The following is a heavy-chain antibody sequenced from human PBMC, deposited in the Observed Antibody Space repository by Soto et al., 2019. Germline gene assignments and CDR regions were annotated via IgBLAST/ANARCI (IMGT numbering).Heavy chain of an antibody. Sequence: SGGSLRLSCTASGFTFSSYAMSWVRQAPGKGLEWVSAISGSGGSTYYADSVKGRFTISRDNSKNTLYLQMNSLRAEDTAVYYCAKDSVAGPRYYYYYGMDVWGQGTTVTVSS. CDR3: AKDSVAGPRYYYYYGMDV. D-gene: IGHD6-19*01. CDR2: ISGSGGST. J-gene: IGHJ6*02. CDR1: GFTFSSYA. V-gene: IGHV3-23*01.